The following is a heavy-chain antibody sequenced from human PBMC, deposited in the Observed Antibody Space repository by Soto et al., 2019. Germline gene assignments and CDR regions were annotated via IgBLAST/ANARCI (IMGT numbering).Heavy chain of an antibody. CDR2: ISYDGSNK. J-gene: IGHJ4*02. CDR3: ASLPDMVRDDPGDY. Sequence: GGSLRLSCAASGFTFSSYAMHWVRQAPGKGLEWVAVISYDGSNKYYADSVKGRFTISRDNSKNTLYLQMNSLRAEDTAVYYCASLPDMVRDDPGDYWGQGTLVTVSS. V-gene: IGHV3-30-3*01. CDR1: GFTFSSYA. D-gene: IGHD3-10*01.